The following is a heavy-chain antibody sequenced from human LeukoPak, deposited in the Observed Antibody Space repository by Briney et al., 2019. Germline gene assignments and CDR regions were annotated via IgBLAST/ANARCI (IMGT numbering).Heavy chain of an antibody. CDR2: FDPEDGET. V-gene: IGHV1-24*01. CDR3: APYYYDGSGYQPLGY. J-gene: IGHJ4*02. Sequence: GASVKVSCKVSGYTLTELSMHWVRQAPGKGLEWMGGFDPEDGETIYAQKFQGRVTMTEDTSTDTAYMELSSLRSEDTAVYYCAPYYYDGSGYQPLGYWGQGTLVTVSS. CDR1: GYTLTELS. D-gene: IGHD3-22*01.